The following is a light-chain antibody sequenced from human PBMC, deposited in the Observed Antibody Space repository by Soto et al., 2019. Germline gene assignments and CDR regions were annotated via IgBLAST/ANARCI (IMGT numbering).Light chain of an antibody. Sequence: QSVLTQPASVSGSPGQSITISCTGSSSDVGGYRYVSWYQQHPGKAPQVIIYEVSNRPSGVSNRFSGSKSGNTASLTISGLQPEDEADYYCTSYTSRYTFVFGSGTKVTVL. V-gene: IGLV2-14*01. CDR2: EVS. CDR3: TSYTSRYTFV. J-gene: IGLJ1*01. CDR1: SSDVGGYRY.